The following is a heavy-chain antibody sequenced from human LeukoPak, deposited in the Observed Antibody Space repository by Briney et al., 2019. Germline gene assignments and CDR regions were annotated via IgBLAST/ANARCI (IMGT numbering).Heavy chain of an antibody. CDR3: ARVGVQQLAYFDY. CDR2: ISAYNGNT. CDR1: GYTFTSYG. V-gene: IGHV1-18*01. Sequence: GASVKVSCKASGYTFTSYGIGWVRQAPGQGLEWMGWISAYNGNTNYAQKLQGRVTMTTGTSTSTAYMEPRSLRSDDTAVYYCARVGVQQLAYFDYWGQGTLVTVSS. D-gene: IGHD6-13*01. J-gene: IGHJ4*02.